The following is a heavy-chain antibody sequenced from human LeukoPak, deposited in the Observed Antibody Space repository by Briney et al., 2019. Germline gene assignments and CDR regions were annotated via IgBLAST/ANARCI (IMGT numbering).Heavy chain of an antibody. D-gene: IGHD2-2*01. J-gene: IGHJ5*02. V-gene: IGHV4-39*01. Sequence: SETLSLTCTVSGGSISSSSYYWGWIRQPPGKGLEWIGSIYYSGSTYYNPSLKSRVTISVDTSKNQFSLKLSSVTAADTAVYYCARRAVVLIVVVPAANWFDPWGQGTLVTVSS. CDR1: GGSISSSSYY. CDR3: ARRAVVLIVVVPAANWFDP. CDR2: IYYSGST.